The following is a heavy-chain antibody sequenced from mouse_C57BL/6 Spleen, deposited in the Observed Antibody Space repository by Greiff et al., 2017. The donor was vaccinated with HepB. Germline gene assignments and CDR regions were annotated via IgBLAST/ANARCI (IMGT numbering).Heavy chain of an antibody. CDR2: INPNYGTT. CDR1: GYSFTDYN. Sequence: EVKLVESGPELVKPGASVKISCKASGYSFTDYNMNWVKQSNGKSLEWIGVINPNYGTTSYNQNFKGKATLTVDQSSSTAYMQINSLTSEDSAVYYCAREDYGSSFDYWGQGTTLTVSS. J-gene: IGHJ2*01. V-gene: IGHV1-39*01. D-gene: IGHD1-1*01. CDR3: AREDYGSSFDY.